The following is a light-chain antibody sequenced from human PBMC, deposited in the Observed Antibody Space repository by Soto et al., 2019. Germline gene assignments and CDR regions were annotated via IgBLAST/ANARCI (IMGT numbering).Light chain of an antibody. J-gene: IGKJ5*01. Sequence: EVEWRQTPRTLSVSAGERDTLSCRASQSVSSSYLAWYQQKPGQAPRLLIYGASSRATGIPDRFSGSGSGTAYTLTISRREPEDSAVYYCRQYGSSPSTFGQGTRLEIK. CDR1: QSVSSSY. V-gene: IGKV3-20*01. CDR3: RQYGSSPST. CDR2: GAS.